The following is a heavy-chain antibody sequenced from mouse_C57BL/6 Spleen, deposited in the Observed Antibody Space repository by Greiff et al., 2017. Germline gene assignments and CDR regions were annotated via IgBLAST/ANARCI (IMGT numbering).Heavy chain of an antibody. D-gene: IGHD3-2*02. CDR1: GYTFTSYW. Sequence: QVQLQQPGAELVRPGTSVKLSCKASGYTFTSYWMHWVKQRPGQGLEWIGVIDPSDSYTNYNQKFKGKATLTVDTSSSTAYMQLSSLTSEASAVYYCARDDSSGWFAYWGQGTLVTVSA. CDR3: ARDDSSGWFAY. V-gene: IGHV1-59*01. CDR2: IDPSDSYT. J-gene: IGHJ3*01.